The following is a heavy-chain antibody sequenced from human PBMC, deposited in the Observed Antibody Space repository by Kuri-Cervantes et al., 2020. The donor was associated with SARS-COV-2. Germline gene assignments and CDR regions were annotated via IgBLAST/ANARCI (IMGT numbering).Heavy chain of an antibody. CDR2: IYYSGST. CDR3: ARTARHFDL. Sequence: ESLKISCTVSGGSISSYYWSWIRQPPGKGLEWIGSIYYSGSTYYNPSLKSRVTISVDTSKNQFSLKLSSVTAADTAVYYCARTARHFDLWGRGTLVTVSS. V-gene: IGHV4-59*04. J-gene: IGHJ2*01. CDR1: GGSISSYY. D-gene: IGHD1/OR15-1a*01.